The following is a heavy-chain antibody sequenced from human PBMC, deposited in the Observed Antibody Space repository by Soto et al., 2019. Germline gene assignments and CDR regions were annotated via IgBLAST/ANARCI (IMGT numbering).Heavy chain of an antibody. CDR1: GGSISSSSYY. Sequence: SETLSLTCTVSGGSISSSSYYWGWIRQPPGKGLEWIGSIYYSGSTYYNPSLKSRVTISVDTSKNQFSLKLSSVTAADTAVYYCAHKLGEDIVVVPAAKEEDLFDYWGQGTLVTVSS. J-gene: IGHJ4*02. V-gene: IGHV4-39*01. CDR2: IYYSGST. CDR3: AHKLGEDIVVVPAAKEEDLFDY. D-gene: IGHD2-2*01.